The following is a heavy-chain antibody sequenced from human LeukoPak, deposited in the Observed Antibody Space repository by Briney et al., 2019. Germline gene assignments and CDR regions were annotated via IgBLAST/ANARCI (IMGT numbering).Heavy chain of an antibody. V-gene: IGHV4-4*02. J-gene: IGHJ3*02. D-gene: IGHD1-26*01. Sequence: SETLSLTCAVSGGSISSSNWWSWVRQPPGKGLEWIGEIYHSGSTNYNPSLKSRVTISVDTSKNQFSLKLSSVTAADTAVYYCARDESGGSYDAFDIWGQGTMVTVSS. CDR2: IYHSGST. CDR1: GGSISSSNW. CDR3: ARDESGGSYDAFDI.